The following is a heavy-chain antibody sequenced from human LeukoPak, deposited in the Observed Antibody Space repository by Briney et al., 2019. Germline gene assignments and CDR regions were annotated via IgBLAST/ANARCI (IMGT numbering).Heavy chain of an antibody. CDR1: GYTFTGYS. Sequence: ASLKVSCKASGYTFTGYSLHWVRQAAGQGLEWMAWINPDSGATKYAQKFQDRITMTRDTSINTAYMELTRLTSDDTAVYYCARSRYNWNANWFDPWGQGSLVSVSS. D-gene: IGHD1-20*01. CDR2: INPDSGAT. CDR3: ARSRYNWNANWFDP. V-gene: IGHV1-2*02. J-gene: IGHJ5*02.